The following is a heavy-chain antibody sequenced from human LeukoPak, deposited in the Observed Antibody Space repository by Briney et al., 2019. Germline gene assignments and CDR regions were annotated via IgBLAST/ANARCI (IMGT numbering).Heavy chain of an antibody. CDR2: IYYSGST. CDR1: GGSVNNYY. Sequence: SETLSLTCTVSGGSVNNYYWSWIRQPPGKGLEWIGYIYYSGSTNYNPSLKSRVTVSVDTSKNQFSLKLSSVTAADTAVYYCARAGGQYYYYYYMDVWGKGTTVTVSS. D-gene: IGHD2-15*01. J-gene: IGHJ6*03. CDR3: ARAGGQYYYYYYMDV. V-gene: IGHV4-59*08.